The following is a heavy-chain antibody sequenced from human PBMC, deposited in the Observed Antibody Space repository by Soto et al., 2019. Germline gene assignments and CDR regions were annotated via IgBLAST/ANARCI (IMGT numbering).Heavy chain of an antibody. D-gene: IGHD1-1*01. CDR2: INYSGST. Sequence: SETLSLTCAVYGGPFSGYYWSWIRQPPGKGLEWIGEINYSGSTNYNPSLKSRVTLSVDTSKNQFSLKLSSVTAADTAVYYCARGGTSSGPSKIDPWGQGTLVTVSS. CDR1: GGPFSGYY. CDR3: ARGGTSSGPSKIDP. V-gene: IGHV4-34*01. J-gene: IGHJ5*02.